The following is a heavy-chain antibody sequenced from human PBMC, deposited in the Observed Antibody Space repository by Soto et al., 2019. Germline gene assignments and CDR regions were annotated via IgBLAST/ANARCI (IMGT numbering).Heavy chain of an antibody. V-gene: IGHV3-23*01. D-gene: IGHD1-26*01. CDR3: AKEDSGSYYLFNY. Sequence: GGSLRLSCAASGFTFSSYAMSWVRQAPGKGLEWVSSISKSGAGTYYADSVKGRFTISRDNSKNTLYLQMTSLRAEDTAVYYCAKEDSGSYYLFNYWGQGTLVTVSS. J-gene: IGHJ4*02. CDR1: GFTFSSYA. CDR2: ISKSGAGT.